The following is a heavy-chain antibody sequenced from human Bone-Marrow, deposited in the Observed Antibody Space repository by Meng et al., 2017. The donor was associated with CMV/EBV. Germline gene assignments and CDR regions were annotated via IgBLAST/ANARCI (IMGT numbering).Heavy chain of an antibody. Sequence: GESLKIPCAASGFAFSSYWMSWVRQAPGKGLEWVANIKQDGSEKYYVDSVKGRFTISRDNAKHSLCLQMTSLRAEDTSVYYCARDRTGTFEYWGQGTLVTVSS. CDR2: IKQDGSEK. J-gene: IGHJ4*02. D-gene: IGHD1-1*01. CDR3: ARDRTGTFEY. V-gene: IGHV3-7*01. CDR1: GFAFSSYW.